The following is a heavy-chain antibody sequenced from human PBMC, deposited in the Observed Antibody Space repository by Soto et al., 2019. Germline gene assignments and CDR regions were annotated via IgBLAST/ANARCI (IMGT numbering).Heavy chain of an antibody. CDR3: ARRSAAGP. CDR2: FYYSGRT. CDR1: GGSISSGPYS. V-gene: IGHV4-39*01. D-gene: IGHD6-25*01. Sequence: SETLSLTCSVSGGSISSGPYSWGWIRQPPGKGLEWIGTFYYSGRTFYNPSLESRVTISVDPSKNQFSLKLSSVTAADTAVYYCARRSAAGPWGQGTLVTVSS. J-gene: IGHJ5*02.